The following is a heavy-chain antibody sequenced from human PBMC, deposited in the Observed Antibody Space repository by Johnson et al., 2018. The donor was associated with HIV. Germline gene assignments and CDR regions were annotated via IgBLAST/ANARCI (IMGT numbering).Heavy chain of an antibody. CDR3: AKDRQATSTLGAFDI. CDR2: INWNGGST. V-gene: IGHV3-20*04. CDR1: GFTFDDYD. Sequence: VQLVESGGGVVRPGGSLRLSCAASGFTFDDYDMTCVRQGPGKGLEWVSGINWNGGSTGYADSVKGRFTISRDNAKNSLYLQMNSLRTEDTALYYCAKDRQATSTLGAFDIWGQGNMVIVSS. J-gene: IGHJ3*02. D-gene: IGHD5-24*01.